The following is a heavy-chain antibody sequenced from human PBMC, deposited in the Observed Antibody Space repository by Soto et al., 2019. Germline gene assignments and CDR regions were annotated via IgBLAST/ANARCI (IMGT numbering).Heavy chain of an antibody. CDR3: ARRPRSGSYIWFDP. CDR2: IYYSGST. J-gene: IGHJ5*02. V-gene: IGHV4-39*01. Sequence: SETLSLTCTVSGGSISSSSYYWGWIRQPPGKGLEWIGSIYYSGSTYYNPSLKSRVTISVDTSKNQFSLKLSSVTAADTAVYYWARRPRSGSYIWFDPWGQGXLVTVSS. D-gene: IGHD3-10*01. CDR1: GGSISSSSYY.